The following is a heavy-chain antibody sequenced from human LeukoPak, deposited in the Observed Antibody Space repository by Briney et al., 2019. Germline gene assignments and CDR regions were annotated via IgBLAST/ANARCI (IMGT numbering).Heavy chain of an antibody. D-gene: IGHD3-22*01. CDR3: ARDRYYDSSGGRSAFDI. CDR2: MSDYKGNT. Sequence: GASVTVSYKGSGYTFTSYGISWVRQAPGQGGEGMGWMSDYKGNTNYAQKLQGRVTMTTDTSTSTAYMELRSLRSDDTAVYYCARDRYYDSSGGRSAFDIWGQGTMVTVSS. V-gene: IGHV1-18*01. J-gene: IGHJ3*02. CDR1: GYTFTSYG.